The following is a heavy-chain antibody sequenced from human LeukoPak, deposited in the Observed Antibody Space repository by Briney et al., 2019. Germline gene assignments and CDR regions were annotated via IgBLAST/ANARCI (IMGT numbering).Heavy chain of an antibody. Sequence: GGTLRLSCAASGSTFSSYGMSWVRQAPGKGLEWVSSFSGSGGSTYYADSVKGRFTISRDNSKNTLYLQMNSLRAEDTAVYYCARVGGHWGQGTLVTVSS. V-gene: IGHV3-23*01. J-gene: IGHJ4*02. D-gene: IGHD3-10*01. CDR3: ARVGGH. CDR2: FSGSGGST. CDR1: GSTFSSYG.